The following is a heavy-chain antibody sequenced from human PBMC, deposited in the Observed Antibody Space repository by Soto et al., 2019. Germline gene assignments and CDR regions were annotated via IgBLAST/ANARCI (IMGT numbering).Heavy chain of an antibody. D-gene: IGHD3-22*01. CDR3: ATNGDYYDSSGPKYFPH. J-gene: IGHJ1*01. CDR1: GGSISSGGYY. Sequence: QVQLQESGPGLVKPSQTLSLTCTVSGGSISSGGYYWSWIRQHPGKGLECIGYIYYTGSTYYNPSLKSRVTISVDTSKNQFSLKLGSVTGADTGVYYCATNGDYYDSSGPKYFPHWGQGTLVTVSS. V-gene: IGHV4-31*03. CDR2: IYYTGST.